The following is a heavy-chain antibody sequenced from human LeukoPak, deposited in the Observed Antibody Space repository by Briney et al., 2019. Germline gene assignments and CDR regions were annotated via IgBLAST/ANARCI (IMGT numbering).Heavy chain of an antibody. CDR1: GFTFSSHA. J-gene: IGHJ4*02. CDR2: ISGSGGST. CDR3: AKVPAYDILTGYFDY. Sequence: QPGGSLRLSCAASGFTFSSHAMSWVRQAPGKGLEWVSGISGSGGSTYYADSVKGRFTVSRDNSKNMLYLQMNSLRAEDTAVYYCAKVPAYDILTGYFDYWGQGTLVTVSS. V-gene: IGHV3-23*01. D-gene: IGHD3-9*01.